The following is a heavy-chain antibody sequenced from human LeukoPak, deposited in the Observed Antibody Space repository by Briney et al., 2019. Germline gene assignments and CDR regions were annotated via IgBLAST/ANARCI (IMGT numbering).Heavy chain of an antibody. J-gene: IGHJ4*02. CDR2: ISSSSSYI. D-gene: IGHD6-25*01. CDR3: GRVWAGATPIDY. Sequence: GGSLRLSCAASGFTFSSYSMNWVRQAPGKGLEWVSSISSSSSYIYYADSVKGRFTISRDNAKNSLYLQMNSLRAEDTAVYYCGRVWAGATPIDYGGRGPLVTVPS. V-gene: IGHV3-21*01. CDR1: GFTFSSYS.